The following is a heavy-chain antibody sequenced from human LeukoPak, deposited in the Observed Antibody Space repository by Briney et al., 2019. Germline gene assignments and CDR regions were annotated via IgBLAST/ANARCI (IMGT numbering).Heavy chain of an antibody. CDR1: GFTFSNYA. Sequence: RGSLRLSCAASGFTFSNYAMNWVRQAPGKGLEWVSVISGTGGSTHYADSVKGRFTMSRDNSKNTVYLQMNSLRAEDTALYYCAKDSGYCSGYTCPPVYWGQGTLVTVSS. CDR3: AKDSGYCSGYTCPPVY. CDR2: ISGTGGST. V-gene: IGHV3-23*01. D-gene: IGHD2-15*01. J-gene: IGHJ4*02.